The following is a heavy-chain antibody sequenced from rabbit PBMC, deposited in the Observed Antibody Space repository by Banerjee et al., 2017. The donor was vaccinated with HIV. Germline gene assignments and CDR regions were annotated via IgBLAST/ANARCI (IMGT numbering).Heavy chain of an antibody. J-gene: IGHJ4*01. Sequence: WAKGRFTISKTSSTTVTLQMTSLTAADTATYFCARDIGGGSAYNLWGQGTLVTVS. V-gene: IGHV1S40*01. CDR3: ARDIGGGSAYNL. D-gene: IGHD1-1*01.